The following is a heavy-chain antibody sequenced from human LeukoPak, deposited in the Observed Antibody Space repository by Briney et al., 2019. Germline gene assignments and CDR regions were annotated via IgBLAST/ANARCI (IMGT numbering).Heavy chain of an antibody. CDR2: IYYSGST. CDR3: ARGSGWSGHGH. CDR1: GGSISSYY. V-gene: IGHV4-59*01. J-gene: IGHJ4*02. D-gene: IGHD6-19*01. Sequence: PSETLSLTCTVSGGSISSYYWSWIRQPPGKGLEWIGYIYYSGSTNYNPSLKSRVTISVDTSKNQFSLRLNSVTTADTAVYFCARGSGWSGHGHWGQGTLVTVSS.